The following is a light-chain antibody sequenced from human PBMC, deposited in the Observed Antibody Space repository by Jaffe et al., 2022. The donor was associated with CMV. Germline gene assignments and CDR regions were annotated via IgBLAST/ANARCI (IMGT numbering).Light chain of an antibody. CDR2: HAS. J-gene: IGKJ3*01. CDR3: QQYDTSPFT. CDR1: QTFSNNY. Sequence: EIVLTQSPGTLSLSPGERATLSCRASQTFSNNYLAWYQQKPGQAPRLLIYHASNRATGVPDRFSGSASGTDFTLTISRLEPEDFAVYYCQQYDTSPFTFGPGTKVDIK. V-gene: IGKV3-20*01.